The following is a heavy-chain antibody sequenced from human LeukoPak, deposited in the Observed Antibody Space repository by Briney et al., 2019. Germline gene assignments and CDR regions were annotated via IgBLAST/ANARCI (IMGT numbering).Heavy chain of an antibody. D-gene: IGHD3-16*01. CDR2: IRYDGANK. CDR1: GFAFSSYG. V-gene: IGHV3-30*02. J-gene: IGHJ2*01. CDR3: AREAAWGNWYFDH. Sequence: GGSLRLSCAASGFAFSSYGLHWVRQSPGKGLEWVAFIRYDGANKDYADSVEGRFTISRDNFKNTLYLEMNSLRYDDTALYYCAREAAWGNWYFDHWGRGTLVTVSS.